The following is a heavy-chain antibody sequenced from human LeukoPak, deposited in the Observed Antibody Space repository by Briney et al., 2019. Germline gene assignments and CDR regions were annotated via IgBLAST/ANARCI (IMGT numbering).Heavy chain of an antibody. CDR3: ARQYVVRGVIIKPPDY. J-gene: IGHJ4*02. Sequence: RPSETLSLTCAVYGGSFSGYYWSWIRQPPGKGLEWIGEINHSGSTNYNPSLKSRVTISVDTSKNQFSLKLSSVTAADTAVYYCARQYVVRGVIIKPPDYWGQGTLVTVSS. CDR2: INHSGST. V-gene: IGHV4-34*01. D-gene: IGHD3-10*01. CDR1: GGSFSGYY.